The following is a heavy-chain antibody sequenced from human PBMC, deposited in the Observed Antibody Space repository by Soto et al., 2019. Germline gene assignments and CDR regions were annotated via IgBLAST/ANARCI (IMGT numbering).Heavy chain of an antibody. CDR3: ARLPYSSGTHPVDAFDI. J-gene: IGHJ3*02. CDR1: GGSISSSSYY. CDR2: IYYSGST. D-gene: IGHD6-19*01. V-gene: IGHV4-39*01. Sequence: QLQLQESGPGLVKPSETLSLTCTVSGGSISSSSYYWGWIRQPPGKGLEGIGRIYYSGSTYYNPSLKSRVTISVDTSKNQFSLKLSSVTAADTAVYYCARLPYSSGTHPVDAFDIWGQGTMVTVSS.